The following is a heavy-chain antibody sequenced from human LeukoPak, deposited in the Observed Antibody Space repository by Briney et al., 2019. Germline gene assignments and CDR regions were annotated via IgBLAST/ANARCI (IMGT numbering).Heavy chain of an antibody. CDR1: GGTFSSYA. D-gene: IGHD6-13*01. CDR2: IIPIFGTA. CDR3: ASGSRSSSWFDY. J-gene: IGHJ4*02. V-gene: IGHV1-69*05. Sequence: GASVKVSCKASGGTFSSYAISWVRQAPGQGLEWMGGIIPIFGTANYAQKFQGRVTITTDESTSTAYMELSSLRSEDTAVYYCASGSRSSSWFDYWGQGTLVTVSS.